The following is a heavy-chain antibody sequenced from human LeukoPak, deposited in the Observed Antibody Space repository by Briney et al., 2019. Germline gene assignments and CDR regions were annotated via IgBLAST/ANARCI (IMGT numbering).Heavy chain of an antibody. J-gene: IGHJ3*02. Sequence: GGSLRLSCAASGFSFSSYSTNWVRQAPGKGLEWVSYITSRSGTIYYADSVKGRFTISRDNAKTSLYLQMNSLRDEDTAVYYCARAPPGYFDGKAFDIWGQGTMVTVSS. D-gene: IGHD3-9*01. CDR2: ITSRSGTI. CDR1: GFSFSSYS. CDR3: ARAPPGYFDGKAFDI. V-gene: IGHV3-48*02.